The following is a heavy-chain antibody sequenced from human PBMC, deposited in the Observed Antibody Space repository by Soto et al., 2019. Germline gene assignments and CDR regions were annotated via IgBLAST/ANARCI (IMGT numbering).Heavy chain of an antibody. Sequence: QVQLVESGGGLVKPGGSLRLSCAASGFTFSDYYMSWIRQAPGKGLEWVSNINIRGSSIYYADSVKGRFTISRDNAKHSLYLQMNSLRAEDTAVYYCARELTTVTFDYCGRGTLVTVSS. CDR1: GFTFSDYY. D-gene: IGHD4-17*01. V-gene: IGHV3-11*01. CDR3: ARELTTVTFDY. J-gene: IGHJ4*02. CDR2: INIRGSSI.